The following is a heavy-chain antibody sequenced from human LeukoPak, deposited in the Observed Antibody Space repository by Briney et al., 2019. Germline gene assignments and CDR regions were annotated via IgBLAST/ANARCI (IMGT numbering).Heavy chain of an antibody. CDR3: AKDRLQHIVVVTAILWFDP. J-gene: IGHJ5*02. Sequence: GGSLRLSCAASGFTFSSYGMHWVRQAPGKGLEWVAFIRYDGSNKYYADSVKGRFTISRDNSKNTLYLQMNSLRAEDTAVYYCAKDRLQHIVVVTAILWFDPWGQGTLVTVSS. CDR2: IRYDGSNK. V-gene: IGHV3-30*02. CDR1: GFTFSSYG. D-gene: IGHD2-21*02.